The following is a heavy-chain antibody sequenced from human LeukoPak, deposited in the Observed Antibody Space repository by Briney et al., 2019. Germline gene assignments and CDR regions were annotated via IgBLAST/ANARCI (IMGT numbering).Heavy chain of an antibody. D-gene: IGHD1-26*01. CDR2: ISYDGSNK. CDR3: AKDRTSVGATRYFDY. Sequence: GGSLRLSCTASGFTFGDYAMTWVRQAPGKGLEWVAVISYDGSNKYYADSVKGRFTISRDNSKNTLYLQMNSLRAEDTAVYYCAKDRTSVGATRYFDYWGQGTLVTVSS. J-gene: IGHJ4*02. V-gene: IGHV3-30*04. CDR1: GFTFGDYA.